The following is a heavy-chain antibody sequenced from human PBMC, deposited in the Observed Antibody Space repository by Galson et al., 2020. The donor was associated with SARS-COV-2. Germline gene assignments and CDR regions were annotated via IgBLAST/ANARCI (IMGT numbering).Heavy chain of an antibody. CDR3: ARVRGGSYLGQFDY. CDR1: GFTFSSYA. Sequence: GGSLRLSCAASGFTFSSYAMHWVRQAPGKGLEWVAVISYDGSNKYYADSVKGRFTISRDNSKNTLYLQMTSLRAEDTAVYYCARVRGGSYLGQFDYWGQGTLVTVSS. CDR2: ISYDGSNK. D-gene: IGHD1-26*01. V-gene: IGHV3-30*04. J-gene: IGHJ4*02.